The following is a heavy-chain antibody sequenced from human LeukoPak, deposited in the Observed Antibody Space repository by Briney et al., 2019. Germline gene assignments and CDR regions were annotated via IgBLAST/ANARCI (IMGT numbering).Heavy chain of an antibody. J-gene: IGHJ4*02. CDR3: ARDAATINFDS. V-gene: IGHV7-4-1*02. D-gene: IGHD5-24*01. Sequence: ASVKVSCKASGYTFTEYSINWLRQAPGQGLEWMGWISTNTGNPTYAQGFTGRFVFSLDTSVSTTYLQISSLQAEDTAVYYCARDAATINFDSWGQGTLVTVSS. CDR1: GYTFTEYS. CDR2: ISTNTGNP.